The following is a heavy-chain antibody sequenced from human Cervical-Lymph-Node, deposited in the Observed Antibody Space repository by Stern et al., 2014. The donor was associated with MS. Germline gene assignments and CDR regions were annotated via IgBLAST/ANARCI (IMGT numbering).Heavy chain of an antibody. J-gene: IGHJ6*02. Sequence: VQLVESGGGVVQPGRSLRLSCAASGFSFSKYGIHWVRQAPGTGLEWLAVISYDGSYKNYADSVRGRFHHSRENPRNTVYLQMNSLRAEDTAVYQCAREYTTSSKVEGMDVWGQGTPVTVSS. CDR3: AREYTTSSKVEGMDV. V-gene: IGHV3-30*19. D-gene: IGHD1-26*01. CDR2: ISYDGSYK. CDR1: GFSFSKYG.